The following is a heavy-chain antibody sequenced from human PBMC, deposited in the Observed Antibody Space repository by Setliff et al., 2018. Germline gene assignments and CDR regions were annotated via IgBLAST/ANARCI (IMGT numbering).Heavy chain of an antibody. J-gene: IGHJ4*02. CDR3: ARGVTYRYFDY. V-gene: IGHV4-59*01. CDR1: GDSISAAS. CDR2: VYYSGAA. Sequence: ETLSPTCSVSGDSISAASIMAWIRQPPGKGLEFIGYVYYSGAAKYDPSLKSRVTMSVDTSKTQFSLKLNSMTTADTAVYYCARGVTYRYFDYWGQGTLVTVSS.